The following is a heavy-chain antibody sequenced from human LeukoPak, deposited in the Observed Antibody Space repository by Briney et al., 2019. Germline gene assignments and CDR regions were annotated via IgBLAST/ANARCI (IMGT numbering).Heavy chain of an antibody. D-gene: IGHD5-18*01. J-gene: IGHJ4*02. CDR3: ARDRDVDTAMVNDY. Sequence: GGSLRLSCAASGFTFSSYWMSWVRQAPGKGLEWVANIKQDGSEKYYVDSVKGRFTISRDNAKNSLYLQMNSLRAEDTAVYYCARDRDVDTAMVNDYWAREPWSPSPQ. CDR1: GFTFSSYW. CDR2: IKQDGSEK. V-gene: IGHV3-7*01.